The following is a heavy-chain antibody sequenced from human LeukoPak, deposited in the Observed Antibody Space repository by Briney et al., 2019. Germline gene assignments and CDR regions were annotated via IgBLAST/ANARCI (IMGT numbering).Heavy chain of an antibody. Sequence: PGGSLRLSCAASGFTFSSYWMHWVRQAPGRGLVWVARINNDGSSTSYADSVKGRFTISRDNAKNTLYLQMNSLRAEDTAVYYCAKGEYQLPHYFDYWGQGTLVTVSS. CDR1: GFTFSSYW. CDR2: INNDGSST. V-gene: IGHV3-74*01. J-gene: IGHJ4*02. D-gene: IGHD2-2*01. CDR3: AKGEYQLPHYFDY.